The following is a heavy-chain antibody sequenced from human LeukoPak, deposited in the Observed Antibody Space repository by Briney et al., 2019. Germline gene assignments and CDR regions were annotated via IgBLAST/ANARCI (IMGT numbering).Heavy chain of an antibody. CDR2: ISSSSSYI. V-gene: IGHV3-21*01. J-gene: IGHJ3*02. CDR3: ARVLVSPGPIKWRIEYSSSSLSYDAFDI. D-gene: IGHD6-6*01. CDR1: GFTFSRHA. Sequence: GGSLRLSCAASGFTFSRHAMTWVRQAPGKGLEWVSSISSSSSYIYYADSVKGRFTISRDNAKNSLYLQMNSLRAEDTAVYYCARVLVSPGPIKWRIEYSSSSLSYDAFDIWGQGTMVTVSS.